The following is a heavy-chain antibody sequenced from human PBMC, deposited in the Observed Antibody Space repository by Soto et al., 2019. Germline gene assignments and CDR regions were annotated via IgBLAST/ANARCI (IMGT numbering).Heavy chain of an antibody. CDR3: ARDNGFGESDV. J-gene: IGHJ6*02. CDR1: GYSFTSYG. CDR2: ISAYNGNT. V-gene: IGHV1-18*01. Sequence: QVQLVQSGAEVKKPGASVKVSCKASGYSFTSYGISWVRQAPGQGREWMGWISAYNGNTNYAQKLQGRVTMTTDTSTSTGYKELRSLRSDDTAEYDCARDNGFGESDVWGQGTTVTVSS. D-gene: IGHD3-10*01.